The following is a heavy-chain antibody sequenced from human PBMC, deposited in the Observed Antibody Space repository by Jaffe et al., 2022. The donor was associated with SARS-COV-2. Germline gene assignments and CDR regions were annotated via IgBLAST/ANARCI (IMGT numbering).Heavy chain of an antibody. CDR3: AKDSDNYYDSSGYVNHYYYYGMDV. J-gene: IGHJ6*02. D-gene: IGHD3-22*01. V-gene: IGHV3-30*18. CDR1: GFTFSSYG. Sequence: QVQLVESGGGVVQPGRSLRLSCAASGFTFSSYGMHWVRQAPGKGLEWVAVISYDGSNKYYADSVKGRFTISRDNSKNTLYLQMNSLRAEDTAVYYCAKDSDNYYDSSGYVNHYYYYGMDVWGQGTTVTVSS. CDR2: ISYDGSNK.